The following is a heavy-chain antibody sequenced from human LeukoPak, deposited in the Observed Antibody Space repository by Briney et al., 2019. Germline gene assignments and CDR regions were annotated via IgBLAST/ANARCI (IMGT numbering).Heavy chain of an antibody. V-gene: IGHV3-30-3*01. D-gene: IGHD6-19*01. J-gene: IGHJ4*02. CDR2: ISYDGSNN. CDR1: GFTFSSYA. CDR3: ARVHSSGWYYFDY. Sequence: GGSLRLSCAAPGFTFSSYAMHWVRQAPGKGLEWVAVISYDGSNNYYADSVKGRFTTSRDNSKNTLYLQMNSLRAEDTAVYYCARVHSSGWYYFDYWGRGTLVTVSS.